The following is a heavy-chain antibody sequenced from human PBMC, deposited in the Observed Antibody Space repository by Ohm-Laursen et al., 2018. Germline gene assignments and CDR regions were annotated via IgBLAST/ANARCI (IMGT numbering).Heavy chain of an antibody. CDR1: GYIFINYD. D-gene: IGHD5-12*01. CDR3: ARTPRGYYSDYYYYYGMDV. J-gene: IGHJ6*02. Sequence: ASVKVSCNTSGYIFINYDIHWVRQAPGQGLEWMGWISAYNGNTNYAQKLQGRVTMTTDTSTSTAYMELRSLRSDDTAVYYCARTPRGYYSDYYYYYGMDVWGQGTTVTVSS. CDR2: ISAYNGNT. V-gene: IGHV1-18*01.